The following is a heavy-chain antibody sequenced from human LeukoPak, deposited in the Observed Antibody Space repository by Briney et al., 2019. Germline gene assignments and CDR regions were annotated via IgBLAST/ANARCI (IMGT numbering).Heavy chain of an antibody. J-gene: IGHJ6*02. CDR3: ARDRVGSSWPYYYYGMDV. Sequence: SETLSLTCTVSGGSISSYYWSWIRQPPGKGLEWIGYIYYSGSTNYNPSHKSRVTISVDTSKNQFSLKLSSVTAADTAVYYCARDRVGSSWPYYYYGMDVWGQGTTVTVSS. CDR1: GGSISSYY. D-gene: IGHD6-13*01. CDR2: IYYSGST. V-gene: IGHV4-59*01.